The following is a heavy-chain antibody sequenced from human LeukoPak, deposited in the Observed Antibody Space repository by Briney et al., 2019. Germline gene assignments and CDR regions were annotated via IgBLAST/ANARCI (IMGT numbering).Heavy chain of an antibody. Sequence: GASVKVSCKASGYTFTSYYMHWVRQAPGQGLEWMGWISAYNGNTNYAQKLQGRVTMTTDTSTSTAYMELRSLRSDDTAVYYCARDRSSWIFDYWGQGTLVTVSS. CDR3: ARDRSSWIFDY. CDR1: GYTFTSYY. J-gene: IGHJ4*02. V-gene: IGHV1-18*04. CDR2: ISAYNGNT. D-gene: IGHD6-13*01.